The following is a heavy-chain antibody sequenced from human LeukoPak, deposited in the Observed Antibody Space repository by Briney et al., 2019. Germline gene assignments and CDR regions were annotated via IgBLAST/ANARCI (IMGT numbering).Heavy chain of an antibody. CDR3: AMLTPSSYYFDY. CDR1: GFSFGSYA. Sequence: GGSLRVSCAASGFSFGSYAMSWVRQAPGRGLEWVSGISGSGATRYYADSVKGRFTVSRDNSESTLFLQMNGLRAEDTALYYCAMLTPSSYYFDYWGQGTLVTVSS. CDR2: ISGSGATR. J-gene: IGHJ4*02. D-gene: IGHD2-15*01. V-gene: IGHV3-23*01.